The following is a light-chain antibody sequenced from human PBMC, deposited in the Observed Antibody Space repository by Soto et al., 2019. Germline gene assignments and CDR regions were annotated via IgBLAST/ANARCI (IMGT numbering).Light chain of an antibody. CDR1: QGISSY. Sequence: VIWMTQSPSLLSASTGDRVTISCRVSQGISSYLAWYQQKPGKAPELLIYAASTLQSGVPSRFSGSGSGTDFTLTISCLQSEDFATYYCQQYHSFPRPFGQGTKVEIK. CDR2: AAS. J-gene: IGKJ1*01. V-gene: IGKV1D-8*01. CDR3: QQYHSFPRP.